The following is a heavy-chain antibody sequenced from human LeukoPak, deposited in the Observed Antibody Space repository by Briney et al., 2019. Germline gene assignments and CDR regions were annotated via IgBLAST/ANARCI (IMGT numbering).Heavy chain of an antibody. CDR3: ARYPVVVVAATGEYCFDF. CDR2: IKQDGSEI. J-gene: IGHJ4*02. D-gene: IGHD2-15*01. CDR1: GFTFSNYW. V-gene: IGHV3-7*03. Sequence: GGSLRLSCAASGFTFSNYWMGWVRQAPGKWLEWVANIKQDGSEIYYVDSVKGRFTISRDNAKNSPYLQMNSLRAEDTAVYYCARYPVVVVAATGEYCFDFWGQGTLVTVSS.